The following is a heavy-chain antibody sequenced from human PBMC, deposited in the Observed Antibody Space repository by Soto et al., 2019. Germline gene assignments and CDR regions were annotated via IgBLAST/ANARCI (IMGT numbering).Heavy chain of an antibody. CDR1: GFTFSSYA. Sequence: PGGSLRLSCTPFGFTFSSYAMSWVRQAPGKGLEWVSAISGSGGSTYYADSVKGRFTISRDNSKNTLYLQMNSLRAEDTAVYYCAKVSPSGYYCYWGQGTLVTVSS. D-gene: IGHD3-22*01. CDR3: AKVSPSGYYCY. V-gene: IGHV3-23*01. CDR2: ISGSGGST. J-gene: IGHJ4*02.